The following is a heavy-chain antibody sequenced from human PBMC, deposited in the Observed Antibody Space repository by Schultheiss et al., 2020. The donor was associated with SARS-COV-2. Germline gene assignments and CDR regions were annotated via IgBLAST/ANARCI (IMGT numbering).Heavy chain of an antibody. CDR1: GGSISSGDYY. V-gene: IGHV4-30-4*01. CDR2: IYYSGST. CDR3: ARARPSVVATLPDY. D-gene: IGHD5-12*01. J-gene: IGHJ4*02. Sequence: SETLSLTCAVSGGSISSGDYYWSWIRQPPGKGLEWIGYIYYSGSTYYNPSLKSRVTISVDKSKNQFSLKLSSVTAADTAVYYCARARPSVVATLPDYWGQGTLVTVSS.